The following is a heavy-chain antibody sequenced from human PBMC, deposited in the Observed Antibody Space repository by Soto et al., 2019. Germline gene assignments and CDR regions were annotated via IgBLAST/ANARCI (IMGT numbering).Heavy chain of an antibody. J-gene: IGHJ6*02. CDR1: GGSISSGGHY. CDR3: ASGTEVSPSWDV. V-gene: IGHV4-31*03. CDR2: IYYSGST. D-gene: IGHD1-26*01. Sequence: QVQLQESGPGLVKPSQTLSLTCTVSGGSISSGGHYWSWIRQHPGKGLEWIGYIYYSGSTYYNPSLKSRVTISVHTSKNQFSLKLSSVTAADTAVYYCASGTEVSPSWDVWGQGTTVTVSS.